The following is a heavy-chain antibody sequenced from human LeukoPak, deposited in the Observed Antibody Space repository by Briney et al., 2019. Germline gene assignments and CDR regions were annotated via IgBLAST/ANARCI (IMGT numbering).Heavy chain of an antibody. CDR3: ARDYDYVWGSYRTSDY. Sequence: ASVKVSCKASGYTFTSYDINWVRQVTGQGLEWMGWMNPNSGNTGYAQKFQGRVTMTRNTSISTAYMELSSLRSEDTAVYYCARDYDYVWGSYRTSDYWGQGTLVTVSS. D-gene: IGHD3-16*02. V-gene: IGHV1-8*01. CDR1: GYTFTSYD. J-gene: IGHJ4*02. CDR2: MNPNSGNT.